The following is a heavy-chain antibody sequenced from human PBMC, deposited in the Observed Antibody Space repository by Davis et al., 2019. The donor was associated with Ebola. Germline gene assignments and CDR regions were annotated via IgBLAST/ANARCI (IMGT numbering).Heavy chain of an antibody. J-gene: IGHJ6*04. D-gene: IGHD2-2*01. Sequence: GESLKISCAASGFTFSTYSMSWVRQAPGKGLEWVSSISSDSDYIYYADSAKGRFTISRDNAKNSLYLQMNSLRAEDTAVYYCARDGPAAMIVAYYGMDVWGKGTTVTVSS. CDR1: GFTFSTYS. V-gene: IGHV3-21*04. CDR2: ISSDSDYI. CDR3: ARDGPAAMIVAYYGMDV.